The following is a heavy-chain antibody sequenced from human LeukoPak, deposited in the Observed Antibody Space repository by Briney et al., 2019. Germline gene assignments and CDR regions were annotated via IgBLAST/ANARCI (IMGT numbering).Heavy chain of an antibody. Sequence: PSETLSLTCTVSGGSTSRDYWSWIRQPAGKGLEWIGRISSSGSTNYNPSLKSRVTISVDTSKNQFSLKLSSVTAADTAVYFCARGPYSYDSSGAFDIWGQGTMVTVSS. V-gene: IGHV4-4*07. CDR3: ARGPYSYDSSGAFDI. J-gene: IGHJ3*02. CDR1: GGSTSRDY. D-gene: IGHD3-22*01. CDR2: ISSSGST.